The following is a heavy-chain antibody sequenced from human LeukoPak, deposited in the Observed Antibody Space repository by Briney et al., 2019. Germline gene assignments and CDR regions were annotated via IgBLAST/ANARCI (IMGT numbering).Heavy chain of an antibody. D-gene: IGHD4-17*01. V-gene: IGHV4-61*02. CDR1: SGSISSGSYY. J-gene: IGHJ3*02. Sequence: PSQTLSLTCTVSSGSISSGSYYWRWIRQPAGKGLEWIGRIYTSGSTNYNPSLKSRVTISVDTSKNQFSLNLSSVTAAATALYYCARPTTADEGRAFDIWGQGTMVTVSS. CDR2: IYTSGST. CDR3: ARPTTADEGRAFDI.